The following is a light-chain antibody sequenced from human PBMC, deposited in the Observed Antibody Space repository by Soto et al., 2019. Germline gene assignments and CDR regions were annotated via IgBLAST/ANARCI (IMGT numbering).Light chain of an antibody. CDR2: GAF. J-gene: IGKJ1*01. V-gene: IGKV3-15*01. Sequence: EIVMTQSPATLSVSPGERATLSCRASQSVTSNLAWYQQKPGQAPRLLIYGAFTRATGIPARFSGSGSGTEFTLTISSLQFEDFAVYYSQQYNLWPPSCTFGQGTKVEIK. CDR3: QQYNLWPPSCT. CDR1: QSVTSN.